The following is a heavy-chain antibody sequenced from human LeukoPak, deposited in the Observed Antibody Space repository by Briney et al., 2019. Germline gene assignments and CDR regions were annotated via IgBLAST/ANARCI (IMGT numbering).Heavy chain of an antibody. J-gene: IGHJ4*02. CDR1: GGSVSSSSYY. Sequence: SETLALTCTVSGGSVSSSSYYWGWIRQPPGKGLEWIGSIYYSGSTYYNPSLKSRVTISVDTSKNQFSLKLSSVTAADTAVYYCARHRSGYWGQGTLVTVSS. CDR2: IYYSGST. V-gene: IGHV4-39*01. CDR3: ARHRSGY.